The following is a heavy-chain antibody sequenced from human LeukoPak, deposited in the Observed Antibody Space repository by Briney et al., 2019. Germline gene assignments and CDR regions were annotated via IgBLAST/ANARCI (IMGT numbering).Heavy chain of an antibody. CDR2: VFYTGYT. CDR3: ARETTISGGIGVAGPQPYIYYMDV. D-gene: IGHD6-19*01. J-gene: IGHJ6*03. V-gene: IGHV4-59*01. Sequence: SGPTLVKPSETLSLTCTVSGGSINNYYWSWVRQPPGKGLEWIGYVFYTGYTHYNPSLKSRVTISVDTSKNQFSLKLRSVTAADTAVYYCARETTISGGIGVAGPQPYIYYMDVWGKGTTVTISS. CDR1: GGSINNYY.